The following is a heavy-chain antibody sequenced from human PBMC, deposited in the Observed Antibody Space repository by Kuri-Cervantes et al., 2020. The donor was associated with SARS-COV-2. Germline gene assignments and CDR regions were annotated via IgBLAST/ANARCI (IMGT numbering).Heavy chain of an antibody. CDR2: ISAYNGNT. D-gene: IGHD3-3*01. V-gene: IGHV1-18*01. Sequence: ASVKVSCKASGYTFTSYGISWVRQAPGQGLEWMGWISAYNGNTNYAQKLQGRVTMTTDTSTSTAYMELRSLRSEDTAVYYCARAYYDFTYYYGTDVWGQGTTVTVSS. J-gene: IGHJ6*02. CDR1: GYTFTSYG. CDR3: ARAYYDFTYYYGTDV.